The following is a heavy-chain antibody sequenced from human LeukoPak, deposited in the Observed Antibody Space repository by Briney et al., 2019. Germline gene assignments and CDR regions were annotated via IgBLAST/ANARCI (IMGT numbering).Heavy chain of an antibody. CDR1: GFIFTDYG. J-gene: IGHJ5*02. Sequence: ASVKVSCKASGFIFTDYGISWVRQAPGQGLEWMGWISAKNGNTTYAQKLQGRVTMTIHTSMTTAYMELRSLRYDDTAVYYCATTKSAMVSCFDPWGQGTLVTVSS. V-gene: IGHV1-18*01. CDR3: ATTKSAMVSCFDP. CDR2: ISAKNGNT. D-gene: IGHD5-18*01.